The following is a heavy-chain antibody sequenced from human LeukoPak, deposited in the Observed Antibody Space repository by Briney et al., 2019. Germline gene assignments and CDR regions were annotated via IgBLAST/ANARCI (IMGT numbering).Heavy chain of an antibody. Sequence: SETLSLTCSVSGASISNYYWSWIRQPAGKGLEFIGLFYNSGSTNCNPSLESRVTMSVDTSKNQFSLKLSSVTAADTAVYYCARVGDYALKDWGQGTLVTVSS. CDR2: FYNSGST. J-gene: IGHJ4*02. CDR3: ARVGDYALKD. D-gene: IGHD3-16*01. CDR1: GASISNYY. V-gene: IGHV4-4*07.